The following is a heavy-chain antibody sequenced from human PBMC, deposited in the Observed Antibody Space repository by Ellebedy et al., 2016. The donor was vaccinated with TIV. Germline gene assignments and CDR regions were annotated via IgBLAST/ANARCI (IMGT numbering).Heavy chain of an antibody. Sequence: GESLKISCKGSGYSFTRYWIGWVRQMPGKGLEWMGIIYPDDSDTTYSPSFQGQVTISVDKSINTAFLVWSSLKASDTAMYYCAAYTKWGTTYYFDYWGQGTLVTVSS. CDR2: IYPDDSDT. CDR1: GYSFTRYW. D-gene: IGHD7-27*01. V-gene: IGHV5-51*01. CDR3: AAYTKWGTTYYFDY. J-gene: IGHJ4*02.